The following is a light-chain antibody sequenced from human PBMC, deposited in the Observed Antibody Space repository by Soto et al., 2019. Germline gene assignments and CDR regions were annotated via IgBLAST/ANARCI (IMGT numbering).Light chain of an antibody. CDR3: SSYTTSNTRQIV. CDR1: SSDVGGYNY. CDR2: DVS. V-gene: IGLV2-14*03. J-gene: IGLJ1*01. Sequence: QSVLTQPASVSGSPGQSITISCTGTSSDVGGYNYVSWYQHHPGKAPKLMIYDVSNRPSGVSNRFSGSKSGNAASLTISGIQPEDEADYYCSSYTTSNTRQIVFGTGTKVPVL.